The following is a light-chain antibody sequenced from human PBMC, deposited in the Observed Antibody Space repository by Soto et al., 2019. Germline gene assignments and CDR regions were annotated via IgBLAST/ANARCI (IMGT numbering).Light chain of an antibody. CDR3: SSAADNNWV. CDR1: VLAKKY. V-gene: IGLV3-27*01. Sequence: SYELTQPSSVSVSPGQTARITCSGDVLAKKYARWFQQKPGQAPVLVIYKDSERPSGIPERFSGSSSGTTVTLTISGAQVEDEADYYCSSAADNNWVFGGGTKLTVL. CDR2: KDS. J-gene: IGLJ3*02.